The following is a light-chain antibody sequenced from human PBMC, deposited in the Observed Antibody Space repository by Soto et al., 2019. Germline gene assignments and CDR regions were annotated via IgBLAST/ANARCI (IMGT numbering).Light chain of an antibody. J-gene: IGKJ4*01. Sequence: IQMTQSPSSLSASVGDRGTITCRAIQSISSYLNWYQQKPGKAPKLLIYATSNLQGGVPSRFSGSGSGTDFTLTISSLQPEDFATYHCLQDNNYQLTFGGGTKVDIK. V-gene: IGKV1-6*01. CDR3: LQDNNYQLT. CDR2: ATS. CDR1: QSISSY.